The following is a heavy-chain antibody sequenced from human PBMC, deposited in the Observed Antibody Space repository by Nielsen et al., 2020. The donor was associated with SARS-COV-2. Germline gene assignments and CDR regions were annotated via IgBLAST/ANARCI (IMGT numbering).Heavy chain of an antibody. V-gene: IGHV3-43*02. CDR1: GFTFDDYD. J-gene: IGHJ4*02. D-gene: IGHD5-24*01. Sequence: GESLKISCAASGFTFDDYDMHWVRQAPGKGLEWVSLISGDGGSTYYADSVKGRFTISRDNSKNSLYLQMNSLRTEDTALYYCAKDNRDGYNYVDYWGQGTLVTVSS. CDR3: AKDNRDGYNYVDY. CDR2: ISGDGGST.